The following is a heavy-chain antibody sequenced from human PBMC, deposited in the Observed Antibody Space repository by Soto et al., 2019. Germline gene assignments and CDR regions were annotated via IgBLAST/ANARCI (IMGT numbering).Heavy chain of an antibody. D-gene: IGHD3-22*01. Sequence: GGSLRLSCAASGFTFSYYYMSWIRQSPGKGLEWVSYISSSGSTIKYADSVKGRFTISRDNAKNSLYLEMNSLRAEDTAVYYCARGYYDSSGYPFQHWGQGTLVTVSS. CDR3: ARGYYDSSGYPFQH. J-gene: IGHJ1*01. V-gene: IGHV3-11*01. CDR2: ISSSGSTI. CDR1: GFTFSYYY.